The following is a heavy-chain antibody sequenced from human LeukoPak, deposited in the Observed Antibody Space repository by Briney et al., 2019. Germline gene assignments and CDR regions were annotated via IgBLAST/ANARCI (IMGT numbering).Heavy chain of an antibody. Sequence: ASVKVPCKASGYTLTSYGITWVRQAPGQGLEWMGWISAYNGNTNYAQKLQGRVTMTTDTSTSTAYMELRSLRSDDTAVYYCARGGGAAADYSCYYMDVWGKGTTVTVSS. D-gene: IGHD6-13*01. CDR3: ARGGGAAADYSCYYMDV. CDR1: GYTLTSYG. V-gene: IGHV1-18*01. J-gene: IGHJ6*03. CDR2: ISAYNGNT.